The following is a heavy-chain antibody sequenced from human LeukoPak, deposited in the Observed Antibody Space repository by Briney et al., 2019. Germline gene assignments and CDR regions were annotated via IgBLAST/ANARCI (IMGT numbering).Heavy chain of an antibody. CDR1: GGSISSYY. D-gene: IGHD3-22*01. V-gene: IGHV4-4*07. CDR3: ARGGSSGYYYG. CDR2: LYTSGST. J-gene: IGHJ4*02. Sequence: SETLSLTCTVSGGSISSYYWSWIRQPTGKGLEWIGRLYTSGSTNYNPSLKSRVTMSVDTSKNQFSLKLTSMTAADTAVYYCARGGSSGYYYGWGQGTLVTVSS.